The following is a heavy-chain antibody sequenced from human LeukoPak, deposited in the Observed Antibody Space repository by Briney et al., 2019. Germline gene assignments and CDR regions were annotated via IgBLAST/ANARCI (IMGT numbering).Heavy chain of an antibody. CDR2: IIPIFGTA. CDR3: ARGYSSSWSETLDAFDI. Sequence: GSSVKVSCKASGGTFSSYAISRVRQAPGQGLEWMGGIIPIFGTANYAQKFQGRVTITTDESTSTAYMELSSLRSEDTAVYYCARGYSSSWSETLDAFDIWGQGTMVTVSS. V-gene: IGHV1-69*05. D-gene: IGHD6-13*01. CDR1: GGTFSSYA. J-gene: IGHJ3*02.